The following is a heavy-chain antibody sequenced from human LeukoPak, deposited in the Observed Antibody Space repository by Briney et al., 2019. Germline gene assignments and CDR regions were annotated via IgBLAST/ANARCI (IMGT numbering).Heavy chain of an antibody. V-gene: IGHV5-51*01. CDR2: IYPGDSDT. J-gene: IGHJ6*03. Sequence: GESLKISCKGSGYSFTSYWIGWLRQMPGKGLEWMGIIYPGDSDTRYSPSFQGQVTISADKSISTAYLQWSSLKASDTAMYYCARQRSEDFWRGIGYYYYYMDVWGKGTTVTVSS. CDR1: GYSFTSYW. D-gene: IGHD3-3*01. CDR3: ARQRSEDFWRGIGYYYYYMDV.